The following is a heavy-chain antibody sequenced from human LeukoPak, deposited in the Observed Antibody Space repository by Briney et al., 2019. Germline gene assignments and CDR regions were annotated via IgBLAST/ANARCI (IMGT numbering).Heavy chain of an antibody. J-gene: IGHJ3*02. V-gene: IGHV4-59*12. D-gene: IGHD2-21*02. CDR2: IYYSGST. CDR1: GGPISGYY. CDR3: ARDPQVYCGGDCYSKSNAFDI. Sequence: SETLSLTCTVSGGPISGYYWNWIRQSPGKGLEWIGYIYYSGSTYYNPSLKSRVTISVDTSKNQFSLKLSSVTAADTAVYYCARDPQVYCGGDCYSKSNAFDIWGQGTMVTVSS.